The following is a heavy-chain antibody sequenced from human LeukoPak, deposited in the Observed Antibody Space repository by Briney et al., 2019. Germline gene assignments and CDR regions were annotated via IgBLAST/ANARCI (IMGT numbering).Heavy chain of an antibody. CDR2: LSPRSDYT. V-gene: IGHV3-11*05. Sequence: PGGSLRLSCAASGFTFSDYYMAWIRQAPGKGLECVSYLSPRSDYTNYPDSVKGRFTISRDNAKNSLYLQVNTLRAEDTAVYYCARVTVGTTNRFDYWGRGTLVTVSS. CDR1: GFTFSDYY. J-gene: IGHJ4*02. CDR3: ARVTVGTTNRFDY. D-gene: IGHD1-26*01.